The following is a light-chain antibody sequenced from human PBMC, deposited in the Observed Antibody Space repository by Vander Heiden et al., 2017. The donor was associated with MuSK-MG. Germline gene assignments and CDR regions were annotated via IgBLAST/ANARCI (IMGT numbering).Light chain of an antibody. J-gene: IGKJ5*01. CDR3: QHYYSFQD. Sequence: DIQMTQSPSSVSASVGDRVTITCRASQSINSWLAWYQQKPGEAPQLLIYAASTLQSGVPSRFSGSGSGTDFTLTINSLQPEDFATYFWQHYYSFQDFGQGTRLESK. V-gene: IGKV1D-12*01. CDR2: AAS. CDR1: QSINSW.